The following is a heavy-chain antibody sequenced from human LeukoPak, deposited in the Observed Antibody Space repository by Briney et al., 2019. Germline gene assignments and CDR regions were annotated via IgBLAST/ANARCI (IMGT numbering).Heavy chain of an antibody. D-gene: IGHD3-22*01. CDR3: ARGYDSSGYYRYDWFDP. CDR1: GGSISSYY. V-gene: IGHV4-59*12. CDR2: IYYSGST. J-gene: IGHJ5*02. Sequence: SETLSLTCTVSGGSISSYYWSWIRQPPGKGLEWIGYIYYSGSTYYNPSLKSRVTISVDTSKNQFSLKLSSVTAADTAVYYCARGYDSSGYYRYDWFDPWGQGTLVTVSS.